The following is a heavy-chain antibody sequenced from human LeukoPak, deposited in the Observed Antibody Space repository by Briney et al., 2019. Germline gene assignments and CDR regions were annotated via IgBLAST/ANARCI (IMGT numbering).Heavy chain of an antibody. Sequence: GGSLRLSCAASGFTFSSYGMHWVRQAPGKGLDWVAFIRSDVNNKYYADSVTGRFTISRDNSKNTLYLQMNTLRAEHTAVYYCAKERESHIVVVPAAQDYWGQGTLVTVSS. CDR2: IRSDVNNK. V-gene: IGHV3-30*02. CDR3: AKERESHIVVVPAAQDY. J-gene: IGHJ4*02. CDR1: GFTFSSYG. D-gene: IGHD2-2*01.